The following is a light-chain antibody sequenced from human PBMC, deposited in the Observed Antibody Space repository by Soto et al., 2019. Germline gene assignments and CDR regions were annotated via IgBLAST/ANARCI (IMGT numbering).Light chain of an antibody. CDR1: RSVSRY. J-gene: IGKJ4*01. Sequence: IVGTQSRGTLSLSPGERAALSCRASRSVSRYLAWYPPKPGQDPRILVYGASTRATGIPARFSGSGSGTDFNLTISSLDPEECAVYEGQQQSNWTLTFGEGTKVDIK. CDR3: QQQSNWTLT. V-gene: IGKV3-11*01. CDR2: GAS.